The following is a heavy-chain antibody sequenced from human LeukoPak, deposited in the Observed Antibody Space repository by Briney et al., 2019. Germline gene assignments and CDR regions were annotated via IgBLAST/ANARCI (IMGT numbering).Heavy chain of an antibody. Sequence: GGSLRLSCAASGFTFSSYAMSWVRQAPGKGLEWVSAISGSGSSTYYAGPVKGRFTISRDNSKNTLYLQMNSLRAEDTAVYYCAKGLYYYGSGSYFYSSWFDPWGQGTLVTVSS. CDR1: GFTFSSYA. CDR3: AKGLYYYGSGSYFYSSWFDP. D-gene: IGHD3-10*01. V-gene: IGHV3-23*01. CDR2: ISGSGSST. J-gene: IGHJ5*02.